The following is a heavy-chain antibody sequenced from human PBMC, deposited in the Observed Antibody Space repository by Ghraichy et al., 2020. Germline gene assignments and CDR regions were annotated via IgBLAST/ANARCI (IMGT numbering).Heavy chain of an antibody. J-gene: IGHJ6*02. D-gene: IGHD3-9*01. Sequence: SGPTLVKPTQTLTLTCTFSGFSLSTSGMCVSWIRQPPGKALEWLALIDWDDDKYYSTSLKTRLTISKDTSKNQVVLTMTNMDPVDTATYYCARTKATGYPWGGFYYYYGMDVWGQGTTVTVSS. CDR2: IDWDDDK. V-gene: IGHV2-70*01. CDR1: GFSLSTSGMC. CDR3: ARTKATGYPWGGFYYYYGMDV.